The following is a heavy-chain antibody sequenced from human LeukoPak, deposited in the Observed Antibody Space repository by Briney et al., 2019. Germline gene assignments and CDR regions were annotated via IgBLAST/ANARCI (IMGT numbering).Heavy chain of an antibody. D-gene: IGHD3-10*01. Sequence: PGGSLRLSCAASGFTFDDYGMSWVRQAPGKGLEWVSGINWNGGSTGYADSVKGRFTISRDNAKNSLYLQINSLRAEDTAVYYCARASITMARGELVFYFDYWGQGTLVTVSS. CDR3: ARASITMARGELVFYFDY. J-gene: IGHJ4*02. CDR2: INWNGGST. V-gene: IGHV3-20*04. CDR1: GFTFDDYG.